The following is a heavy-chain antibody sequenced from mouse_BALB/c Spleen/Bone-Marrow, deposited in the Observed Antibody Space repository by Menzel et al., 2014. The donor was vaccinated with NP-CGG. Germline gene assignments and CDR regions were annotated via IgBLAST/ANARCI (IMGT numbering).Heavy chain of an antibody. D-gene: IGHD3-1*01. J-gene: IGHJ4*01. Sequence: VQLQQSGAELVRPGTSVKASCKASGYAFTNYLIEWVKQRPGQGLEWIGVINPGSGGTNYNEKFKGKATLTADKSSSAAYMQLSSLTSEDSAVYFCARQLGPPYAMDYWGQGTSVTVSS. CDR1: GYAFTNYL. V-gene: IGHV1-54*01. CDR2: INPGSGGT. CDR3: ARQLGPPYAMDY.